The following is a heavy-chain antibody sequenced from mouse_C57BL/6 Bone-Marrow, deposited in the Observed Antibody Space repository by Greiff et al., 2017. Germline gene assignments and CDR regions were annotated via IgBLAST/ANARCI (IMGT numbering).Heavy chain of an antibody. CDR1: GYTFTSYW. D-gene: IGHD2-5*01. CDR3: ARPYYSNYWYFDV. J-gene: IGHJ1*03. CDR2: IYPGSGST. Sequence: QVQLQQPGAELVKPGASVKMSCKASGYTFTSYWITWVKPRPGQGLEWIGYIYPGSGSTNYNEKFKSKAPLTVDTSSSTAYMQLSILTSEDSAVYYGARPYYSNYWYFDVWGTGTTVTVSS. V-gene: IGHV1-55*01.